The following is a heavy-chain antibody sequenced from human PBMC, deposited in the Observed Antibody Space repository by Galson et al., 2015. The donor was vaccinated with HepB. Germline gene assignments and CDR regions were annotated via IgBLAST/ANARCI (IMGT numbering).Heavy chain of an antibody. CDR1: GDSISSYY. CDR3: ARETPYYYDSSGPFDY. J-gene: IGHJ4*02. CDR2: IYYSRST. Sequence: ETLSLTCTVSGDSISSYYWSWIRQPPGKGLEWIGSIYYSRSTNYNPSLKSRVTISVDTSKYQFSLKLSSVTAADTAVYYCARETPYYYDSSGPFDYWGQGTLVTVSS. D-gene: IGHD3-22*01. V-gene: IGHV4-59*01.